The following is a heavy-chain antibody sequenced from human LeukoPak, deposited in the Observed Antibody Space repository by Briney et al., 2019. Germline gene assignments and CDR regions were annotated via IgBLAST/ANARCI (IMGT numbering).Heavy chain of an antibody. CDR3: ARFISVAGTKGYFDH. D-gene: IGHD6-19*01. CDR1: GFTFTSYS. J-gene: IGHJ4*02. V-gene: IGHV3-21*01. Sequence: GGSLRLSCAASGFTFTSYSINWVRQAPGKGLEWVSSISSSSSYIYYADSLRGRFTISRDNAKNSLYLQMNSLRAEDTAVYYCARFISVAGTKGYFDHWGQGTLVTVSS. CDR2: ISSSSSYI.